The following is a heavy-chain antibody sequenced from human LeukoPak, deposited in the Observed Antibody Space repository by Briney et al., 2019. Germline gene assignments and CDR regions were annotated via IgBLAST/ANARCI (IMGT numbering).Heavy chain of an antibody. CDR1: GGSFSGYY. Sequence: SETLSLTCAVYGGSFSGYYWTWIRQPPGKGLEWIGQIHHSGSTTYTPSLESRVTMSVDTSNNQFSLKLRSVTAANTAVYFCARGSYFFGSSGHDYWGQGTLITVSS. CDR2: IHHSGST. J-gene: IGHJ4*02. D-gene: IGHD3-22*01. CDR3: ARGSYFFGSSGHDY. V-gene: IGHV4-34*01.